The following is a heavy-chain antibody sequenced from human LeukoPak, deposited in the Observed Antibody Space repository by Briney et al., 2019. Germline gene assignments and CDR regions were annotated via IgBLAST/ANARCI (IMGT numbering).Heavy chain of an antibody. CDR2: ISYDGSNK. CDR1: GFTFSSYG. J-gene: IGHJ4*02. D-gene: IGHD6-19*01. V-gene: IGHV3-30*18. Sequence: PGGSLRLSCAASGFTFSSYGMHWVRQAPGKGLEWVAVISYDGSNKYYADSVKGRFTISRDNSKNTLYLQMNSLRAEDTAVYYCAKDLSGIAVAYDYWGQGTLVTVSS. CDR3: AKDLSGIAVAYDY.